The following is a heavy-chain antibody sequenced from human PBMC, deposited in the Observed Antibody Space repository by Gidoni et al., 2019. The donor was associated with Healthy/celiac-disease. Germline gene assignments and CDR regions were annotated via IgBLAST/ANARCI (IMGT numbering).Heavy chain of an antibody. J-gene: IGHJ2*01. CDR1: GFTFISYA. CDR2: ISGSGGST. V-gene: IGHV3-23*01. CDR3: AKDRGKNWNDDWYFDL. Sequence: EVQLLESGGGLVQPGGSLRLSCAASGFTFISYAMSWVRQAPGKGLEWVSAISGSGGSTYYADSVKGRFTISRDNSKNTLYLQMNSLRAEDTAVYYCAKDRGKNWNDDWYFDLWGRGTLVTVSS. D-gene: IGHD1-1*01.